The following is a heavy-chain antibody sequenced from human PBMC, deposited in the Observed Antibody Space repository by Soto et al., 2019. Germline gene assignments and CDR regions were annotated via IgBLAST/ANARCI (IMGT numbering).Heavy chain of an antibody. D-gene: IGHD6-19*01. J-gene: IGHJ4*02. CDR1: GFTFSSYW. CDR2: IKQDGSEK. V-gene: IGHV3-7*03. Sequence: PGGSLRLSCAASGFTFSSYWMSCVRQAPGKGLEWVANIKQDGSEKYYVDSVKGRFTISRDNAKNSLYLQMYSLRAEDTAVYYGARDQDSSGWDYFDYWGQGTLVTVSS. CDR3: ARDQDSSGWDYFDY.